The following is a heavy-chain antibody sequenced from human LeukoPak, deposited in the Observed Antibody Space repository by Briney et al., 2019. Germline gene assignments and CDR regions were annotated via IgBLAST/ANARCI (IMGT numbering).Heavy chain of an antibody. CDR2: IYYSGST. CDR3: ARSVSDAFDI. CDR1: GGSISSYY. V-gene: IGHV4-59*01. J-gene: IGHJ3*02. Sequence: SETLSLTCTVSGGSISSYYWSWIRQPPGKGLEWIGYIYYSGSTDYNPSLKSRVTISVDTSKNQFSLKLSSVTAADTAVYYCARSVSDAFDIWGQGTMVTVSS.